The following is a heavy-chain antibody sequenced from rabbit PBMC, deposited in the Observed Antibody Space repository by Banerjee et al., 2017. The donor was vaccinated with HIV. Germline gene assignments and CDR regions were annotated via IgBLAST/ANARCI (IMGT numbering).Heavy chain of an antibody. CDR1: GFDLSTDYYY. J-gene: IGHJ4*01. V-gene: IGHV1S45*01. D-gene: IGHD4-1*01. CDR3: ARDLAGVIGWNFNL. Sequence: QEQLEESGGGLVKPEGSLTLTCKASGFDLSTDYYYMCWVRQAPGKGLELIACIYTNGGSTWYASWVNGRFTISKASWTTVTLQMTSLTAADTASYFCARDLAGVIGWNFNLWGPGTLVTVS. CDR2: IYTNGGST.